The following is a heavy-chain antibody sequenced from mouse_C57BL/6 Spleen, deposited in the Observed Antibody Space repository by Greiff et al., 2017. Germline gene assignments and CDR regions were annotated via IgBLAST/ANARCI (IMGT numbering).Heavy chain of an antibody. Sequence: DVKLQESGGGLVQPGGSLSLTCAASGFTFTDYYMSWVRQPPGKALEWLGFIRNKANGYTTEYSASVKGRFTISRDNSQSILYLQMNALTAEDSATYYCARYTSYYFDYWGQGTTLTVSS. V-gene: IGHV7-3*01. CDR3: ARYTSYYFDY. CDR1: GFTFTDYY. J-gene: IGHJ2*01. CDR2: IRNKANGYTT.